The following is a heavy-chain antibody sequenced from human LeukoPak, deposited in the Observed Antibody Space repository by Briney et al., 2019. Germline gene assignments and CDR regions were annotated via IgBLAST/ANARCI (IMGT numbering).Heavy chain of an antibody. V-gene: IGHV3-74*01. CDR3: ARASYSDTLDY. J-gene: IGHJ4*02. CDR1: GFTFSSYA. CDR2: INSDGSST. Sequence: GGSLRLSCAASGFTFSSYAMHWVRQAPGKGLVWVSRINSDGSSTSYADSVKGRFTISRDNAKNTLYLQMNSLRAEDTAVYYCARASYSDTLDYWGQGTLVTVSS. D-gene: IGHD2-15*01.